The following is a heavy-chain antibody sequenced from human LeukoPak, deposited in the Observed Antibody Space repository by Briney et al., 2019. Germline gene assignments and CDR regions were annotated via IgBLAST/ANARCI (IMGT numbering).Heavy chain of an antibody. Sequence: SETLSLTCTVSGDSISTYYWSWFRQPPGKGLEWIGYIHYSGSTNYNPSLRSRVTISVDTSKNQFSLKLSSATAADTAVYFCARRAINSVMFDYWGQGTLVTVSS. D-gene: IGHD3-16*01. CDR1: GDSISTYY. CDR3: ARRAINSVMFDY. V-gene: IGHV4-59*08. J-gene: IGHJ4*02. CDR2: IHYSGST.